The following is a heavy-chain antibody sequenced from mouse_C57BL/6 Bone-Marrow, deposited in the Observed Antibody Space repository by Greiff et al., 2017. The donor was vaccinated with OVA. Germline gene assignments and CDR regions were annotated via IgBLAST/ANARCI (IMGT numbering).Heavy chain of an antibody. CDR2: INPSSGYT. CDR3: APYGSSPYWYFDV. J-gene: IGHJ1*03. V-gene: IGHV1-7*01. CDR1: GYTFTSYW. D-gene: IGHD1-1*01. Sequence: QVQLQQSGAELAKPGASVKLSCKASGYTFTSYWMHWVKQRHGQGLEWIGYINPSSGYTKYNQKFKDKATLTADKSSSTAYMQLSSLTYEDSAVYYCAPYGSSPYWYFDVWGTGTTVTVSS.